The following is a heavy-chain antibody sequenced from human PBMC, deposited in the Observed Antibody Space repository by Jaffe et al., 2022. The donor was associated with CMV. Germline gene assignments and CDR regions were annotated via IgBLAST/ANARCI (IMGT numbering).Heavy chain of an antibody. CDR2: INHSGST. Sequence: QVQLQQWGAGLLKPSETLSLTCAVYGGSFSGYYWSWIRQPPGKGLEWIGEINHSGSTNYNPSLKSRVTISVDTSKNQFSLKLSSVTAADTAVYYCARWVSGSYYYFDYWGQGTLVTVSS. CDR1: GGSFSGYY. J-gene: IGHJ4*02. CDR3: ARWVSGSYYYFDY. D-gene: IGHD1-26*01. V-gene: IGHV4-34*01.